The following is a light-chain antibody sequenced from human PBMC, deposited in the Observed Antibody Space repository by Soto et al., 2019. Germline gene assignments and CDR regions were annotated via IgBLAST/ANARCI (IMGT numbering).Light chain of an antibody. V-gene: IGLV2-8*01. CDR2: EVS. J-gene: IGLJ1*01. CDR1: SSDVGGYNY. Sequence: QSALTQPPSASGSPGQSVTISCTGNSSDVGGYNYVSWYQQHPGKAPKLMISEVSKRPSGVPDRFSGSKSGNTASLTVSGLQAEDEADYYCSSYAGSNNYVCGTRTKLTVL. CDR3: SSYAGSNNYV.